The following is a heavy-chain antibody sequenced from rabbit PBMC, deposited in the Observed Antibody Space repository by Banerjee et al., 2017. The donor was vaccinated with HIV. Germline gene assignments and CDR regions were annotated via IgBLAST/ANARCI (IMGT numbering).Heavy chain of an antibody. Sequence: QSLEESGGDLVKPGASLTLTCTASGVSFSISSYMCWVRQAPGKGLEWIACIDSGSSGFTYYASWAKGRFTISKTSSTTVTLQMTSLTAADTATYVCARDLVAVIGWNFNLWGPGTLVTVS. J-gene: IGHJ4*01. CDR1: GVSFSISSY. V-gene: IGHV1S40*01. CDR2: IDSGSSGFT. D-gene: IGHD1-1*01. CDR3: ARDLVAVIGWNFNL.